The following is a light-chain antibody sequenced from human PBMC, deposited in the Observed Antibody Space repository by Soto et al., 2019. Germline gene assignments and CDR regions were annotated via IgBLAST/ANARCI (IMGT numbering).Light chain of an antibody. V-gene: IGLV1-40*01. CDR3: QSYDSSLTV. Sequence: QSVLTQPPSVSGAPGQRVTISCSGSSSNIGAGNDVHWYQQLPGKAPKLLIYANNNRPSGVPDRFSSSKSVTSASLAIARPQAEDEADYYSQSYDSSLTVFGTGTKLTVL. J-gene: IGLJ1*01. CDR1: SSNIGAGND. CDR2: ANN.